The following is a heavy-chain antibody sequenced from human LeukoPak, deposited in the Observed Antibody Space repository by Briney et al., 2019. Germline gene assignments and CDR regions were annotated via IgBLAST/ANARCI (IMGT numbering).Heavy chain of an antibody. CDR2: IYYSGST. CDR3: ARARRWELLES. D-gene: IGHD1-26*01. J-gene: IGHJ5*02. V-gene: IGHV4-61*01. CDR1: GGSVSSGSYY. Sequence: SETLSLTCTVSGGSVSSGSYYWSWIRQPPGKGLEWIGYIYYSGSTNYNPSLKSRVTISVDTSKNQFSLKLSSVTAADTAMYYCARARRWELLESWGQGTLVTVSS.